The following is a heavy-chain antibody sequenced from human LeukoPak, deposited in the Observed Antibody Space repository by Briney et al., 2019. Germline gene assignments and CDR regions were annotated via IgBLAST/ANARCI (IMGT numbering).Heavy chain of an antibody. CDR1: GFTFSDAW. D-gene: IGHD2-21*01. CDR3: ARVEDVAYCGGDCQTFDAFDI. J-gene: IGHJ3*02. CDR2: IKSKADIGIADVGTT. V-gene: IGHV3-15*01. Sequence: GGSLRLSCAASGFTFSDAWMSWVRQAPGKGPEWVARIKSKADIGIADVGTTDYAAPVKGRFTISRDNSKNTLYLQMNSLRAEDTAVYYCARVEDVAYCGGDCQTFDAFDIWGQGTMVTVSS.